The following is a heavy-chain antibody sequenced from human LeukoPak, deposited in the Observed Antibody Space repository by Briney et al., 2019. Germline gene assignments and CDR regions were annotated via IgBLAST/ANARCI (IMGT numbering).Heavy chain of an antibody. CDR3: ARAGVAAAGNY. CDR1: GFTVSSNS. CDR2: IYSDNT. Sequence: GGSLRLSCTVSGFTVSSNSMSWVRQAPGKGLEWVSFIYSDNTHYSDSVKGRFTISRDNAKNSLYLQMNSLRAEDTAVYYCARAGVAAAGNYWGQGTLVTVSS. D-gene: IGHD6-13*01. J-gene: IGHJ4*02. V-gene: IGHV3-53*01.